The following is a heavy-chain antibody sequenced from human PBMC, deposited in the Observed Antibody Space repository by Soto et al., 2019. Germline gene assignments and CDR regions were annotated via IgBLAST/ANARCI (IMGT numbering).Heavy chain of an antibody. Sequence: SETLSLTCTVTGGSMTSGDQYWTWIRHRPGEGLEWFGYIYHSGSTNYNPSLKSRVTISVDKSKNQFSLKLSSVTAADTAVYYCARSITGHIDYWGQEPWSPSPQ. V-gene: IGHV4-61*05. D-gene: IGHD1-20*01. CDR3: ARSITGHIDY. J-gene: IGHJ4*01. CDR2: IYHSGST. CDR1: GGSMTSGDQY.